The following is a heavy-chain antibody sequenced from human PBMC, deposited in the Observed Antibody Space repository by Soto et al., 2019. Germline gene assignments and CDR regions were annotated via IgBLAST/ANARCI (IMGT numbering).Heavy chain of an antibody. CDR2: IHGDGGKI. Sequence: EVQLVESGGGLVQPGGSLRLSCAASGFMFSAYWMSWVRQAPGKGLEWVANIHGDGGKIYYVDSVKGRFTISRDNAKRSLYLQMNSLRGEDTAVYYCARDFYGGYTYGPGDYWGQGALVAVSS. V-gene: IGHV3-7*01. D-gene: IGHD5-18*01. J-gene: IGHJ4*02. CDR1: GFMFSAYW. CDR3: ARDFYGGYTYGPGDY.